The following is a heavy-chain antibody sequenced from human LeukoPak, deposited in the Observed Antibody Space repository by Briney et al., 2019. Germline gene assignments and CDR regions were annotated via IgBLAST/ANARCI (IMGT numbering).Heavy chain of an antibody. D-gene: IGHD2-2*01. Sequence: SQTLSLACAISGDSVSSNSVTWNWIRQSPSRGLEWLGRTYYRSTWYNDYAVSVRGRITVNPDTSKNQFSLHLNSVTSEDTAVYYCARRLTQYDCFDPWGQGILVTVSS. CDR1: GDSVSSNSVT. V-gene: IGHV6-1*01. J-gene: IGHJ5*02. CDR3: ARRLTQYDCFDP. CDR2: TYYRSTWYN.